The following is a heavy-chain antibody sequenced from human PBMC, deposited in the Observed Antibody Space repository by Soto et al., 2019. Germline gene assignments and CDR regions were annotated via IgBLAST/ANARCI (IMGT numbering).Heavy chain of an antibody. J-gene: IGHJ6*02. CDR2: IIPILGIA. D-gene: IGHD1-26*01. Sequence: GSSVKVSCKASGYTFTNHGLSWVRLAPGQGLEWMGRIIPILGIANYAQKFQGRVTITADKSTSTAYMELSSLRSEDTAVYYCAREVYGVYSGSYPNYYYGMDVWGQGTTVTVSS. CDR3: AREVYGVYSGSYPNYYYGMDV. V-gene: IGHV1-69*04. CDR1: GYTFTNHG.